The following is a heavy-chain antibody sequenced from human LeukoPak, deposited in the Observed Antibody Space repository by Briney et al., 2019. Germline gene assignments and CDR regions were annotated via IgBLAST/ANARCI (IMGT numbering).Heavy chain of an antibody. CDR2: IYTSGST. Sequence: ESSETPSLTCTVSGGSISSGSYYWSWIRQPAGKGLEWIGRIYTSGSTNYNPSLKSRVTISVDTSKNQFSLKLSSVTAADTAVYYCAREPYYYYYMDVWGKGTTVTISS. CDR3: AREPYYYYYMDV. V-gene: IGHV4-61*02. CDR1: GGSISSGSYY. J-gene: IGHJ6*03.